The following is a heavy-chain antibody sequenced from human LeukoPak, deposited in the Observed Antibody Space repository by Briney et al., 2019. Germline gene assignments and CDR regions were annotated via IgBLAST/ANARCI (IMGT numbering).Heavy chain of an antibody. CDR1: GFTFSSYS. V-gene: IGHV3-48*04. CDR3: ARLFGWLLDFDY. D-gene: IGHD3-16*01. CDR2: ISSSGSTI. J-gene: IGHJ4*02. Sequence: HPGGSLRLSCAASGFTFSSYSMSWIRQAPGKGLEWVSYISSSGSTIYYADSVKGRFTISRDNAKNSLYLQMNSLRAEDTAVYYCARLFGWLLDFDYWGQGTLVTVSS.